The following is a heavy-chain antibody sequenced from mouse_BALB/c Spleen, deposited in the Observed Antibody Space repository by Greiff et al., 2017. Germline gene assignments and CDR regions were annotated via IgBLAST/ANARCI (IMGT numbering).Heavy chain of an antibody. CDR3: ARPDGNYFYFDY. J-gene: IGHJ2*01. Sequence: VQLQQPGAELVKPGASVKLSCKASGYTFTSYWMHWVKQRPGQGLEWIGEIDPSDSYTNYNQKFKGKATLTVDKSSSTAYMQLSSLTSEDSAVYYCARPDGNYFYFDYWGQGTTLTVSS. V-gene: IGHV1-69*02. CDR2: IDPSDSYT. CDR1: GYTFTSYW. D-gene: IGHD2-1*01.